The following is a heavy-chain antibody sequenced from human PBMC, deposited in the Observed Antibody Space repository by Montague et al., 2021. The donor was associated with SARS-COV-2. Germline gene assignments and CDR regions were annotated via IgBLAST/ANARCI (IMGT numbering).Heavy chain of an antibody. CDR3: ARDLGDY. J-gene: IGHJ4*02. V-gene: IGHV4-59*13. Sequence: SETLSLTCTVSGGSISSYYWSWIRQPPGKGLEWIGFIYYSGSTNYNPSLKSRVTISVDTSKNQFSLKLSSVTAADTAAYYCARDLGDYWGQGTLVTVSS. CDR1: GGSISSYY. CDR2: IYYSGST.